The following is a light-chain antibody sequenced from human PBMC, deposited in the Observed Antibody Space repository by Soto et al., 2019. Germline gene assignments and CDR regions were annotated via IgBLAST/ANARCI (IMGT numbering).Light chain of an antibody. CDR2: TSN. CDR1: SSNIGAGYD. CDR3: QSYDRSLSGTVL. Sequence: QSVLTQPPSVSGAPGQRVTISCTGSSSNIGAGYDVHWYQQFPGTAPKLLIYTSNNRPSGVPDRFSGSKSGTSASLAITGLQAEDEADYYCQSYDRSLSGTVLFGGGTQLTVL. V-gene: IGLV1-40*01. J-gene: IGLJ2*01.